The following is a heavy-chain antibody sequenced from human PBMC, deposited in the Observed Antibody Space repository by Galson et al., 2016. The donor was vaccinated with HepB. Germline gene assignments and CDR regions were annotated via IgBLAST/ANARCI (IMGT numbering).Heavy chain of an antibody. CDR3: AAALSYCSSTSCYWPLHY. Sequence: SVKVSCKASGFTFTSSAMQWVRQARGQRLEWIGWIVVGSGNTDYAQKFQERVTITRDMSTSTAYMELSSLRSEDTAVYYCAAALSYCSSTSCYWPLHYWGQATLVTVSS. V-gene: IGHV1-58*02. J-gene: IGHJ4*02. CDR1: GFTFTSSA. CDR2: IVVGSGNT. D-gene: IGHD2-2*01.